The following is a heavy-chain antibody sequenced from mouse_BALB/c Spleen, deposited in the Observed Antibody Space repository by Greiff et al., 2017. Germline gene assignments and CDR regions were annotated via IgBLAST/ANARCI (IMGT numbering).Heavy chain of an antibody. V-gene: IGHV1-87*01. CDR3: ARESSSSPFDY. CDR1: GYTFTSYW. D-gene: IGHD1-1*01. J-gene: IGHJ2*01. CDR2: IYPGDGDT. Sequence: VKLMESGAELARPGASVELSCKASGYTFTSYWMQWVKQRPGQGLEWIGAIYPGDGDTRYTQKFKGKATLTADKSSSTAYMQLSSLASEDSAVYYCARESSSSPFDYWGQGNTLTGSS.